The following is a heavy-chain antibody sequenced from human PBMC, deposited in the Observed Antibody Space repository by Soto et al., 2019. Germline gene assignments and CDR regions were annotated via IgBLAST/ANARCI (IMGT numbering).Heavy chain of an antibody. D-gene: IGHD6-13*01. Sequence: SETLSLTCAVYGGSFSGYYWSWIRQPPGKGLEWIGYIYYSGSTNYNPSLKSRVTISVDTSKNQFSLKLSSVTAADTAVYYCARTLAAAEGIYWFDPWGQGTLVTVSS. J-gene: IGHJ5*02. CDR1: GGSFSGYY. V-gene: IGHV4-59*08. CDR3: ARTLAAAEGIYWFDP. CDR2: IYYSGST.